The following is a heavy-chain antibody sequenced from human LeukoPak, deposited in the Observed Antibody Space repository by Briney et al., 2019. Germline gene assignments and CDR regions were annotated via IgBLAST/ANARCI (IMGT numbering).Heavy chain of an antibody. CDR1: GFTFSSYW. J-gene: IGHJ6*02. CDR2: IKQDGSEK. D-gene: IGHD3-10*01. Sequence: GGSLRLSCAASGFTFSSYWMSWVRQAPGKGLGWVANIKQDGSEKYYVDSVKGRFTISRHNAKNSLYLQMNSLRAEDTAVYCCARAFGYYGMDVWGQGTTVTVSS. V-gene: IGHV3-7*01. CDR3: ARAFGYYGMDV.